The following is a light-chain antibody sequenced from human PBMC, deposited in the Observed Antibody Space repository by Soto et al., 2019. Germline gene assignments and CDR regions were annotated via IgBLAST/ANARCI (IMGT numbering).Light chain of an antibody. CDR2: AAS. V-gene: IGKV1-39*01. CDR3: QQSHSAPWT. CDR1: QTISNF. J-gene: IGKJ1*01. Sequence: DIQMTQSPSSLSASVGDRVTITCRASQTISNFLNWYQQKPGKAPKLLIYAASSLQSGVPSKFSGSGSGTDFTLIISGLQPQDFATYSCQQSHSAPWTFGQGTKVEIK.